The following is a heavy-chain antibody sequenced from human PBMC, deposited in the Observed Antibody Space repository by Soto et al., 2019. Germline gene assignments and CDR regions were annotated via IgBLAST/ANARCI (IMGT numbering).Heavy chain of an antibody. D-gene: IGHD6-19*01. Sequence: QVQLVESGGGVVQPGRSVRLSCVGSGFLFSQYGMHWVRQAPGKGLEWVAVIWSDGNRESYADSVKGRFAISRDNSKDTLYLQMNNLRADDTAVYFCARDRDGGWFHMDVWGQGTTVAVSS. CDR3: ARDRDGGWFHMDV. V-gene: IGHV3-33*01. CDR1: GFLFSQYG. CDR2: IWSDGNRE. J-gene: IGHJ6*02.